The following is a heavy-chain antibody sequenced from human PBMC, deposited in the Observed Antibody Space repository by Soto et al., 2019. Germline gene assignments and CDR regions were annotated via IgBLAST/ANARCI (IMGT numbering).Heavy chain of an antibody. Sequence: VQLVQSGAEVKKPWASVKVSCKASGYPFTSYGITWVRQAPGQGLEWMGWISAHNGNTDYAQKLQGRVIVTRATSTSNAYMELRSLISGGTAFDYCARGRYCDYWGQGALVTV. CDR3: ARGRYCDY. CDR1: GYPFTSYG. CDR2: ISAHNGNT. D-gene: IGHD2-8*02. J-gene: IGHJ4*02. V-gene: IGHV1-18*01.